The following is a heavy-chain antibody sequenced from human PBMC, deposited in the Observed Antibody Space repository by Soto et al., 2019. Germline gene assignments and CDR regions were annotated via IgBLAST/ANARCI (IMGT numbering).Heavy chain of an antibody. CDR1: VYTFTSYG. Sequence: ASVKVSCKASVYTFTSYGISWVRQAPGQRLEWMGWINAGNGNTKYSQKFQGRVTITRDTSASTAYMELSSLRSEDTAVYYCARDPSSTAMVYFDYWGQGTLVTVSS. CDR3: ARDPSSTAMVYFDY. J-gene: IGHJ4*02. CDR2: INAGNGNT. D-gene: IGHD5-18*01. V-gene: IGHV1-3*01.